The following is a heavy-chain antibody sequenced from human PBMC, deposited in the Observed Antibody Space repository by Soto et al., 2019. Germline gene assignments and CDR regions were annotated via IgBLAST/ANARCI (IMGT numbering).Heavy chain of an antibody. Sequence: PSETLSLNCTVSGGSISSGDYYRSWVRQPPGMVPEDIGCIFYAGSTYYSPSLKSRVNISVDTSKNQSSLKLSSVTAADTDVNYCVRRVTEKPQYYYDCGGQGIGVTVAS. CDR3: VRRVTEKPQYYYDC. CDR2: IFYAGST. CDR1: GGSISSGDYY. J-gene: IGHJ4*02. D-gene: IGHD4-4*01. V-gene: IGHV4-30-4*01.